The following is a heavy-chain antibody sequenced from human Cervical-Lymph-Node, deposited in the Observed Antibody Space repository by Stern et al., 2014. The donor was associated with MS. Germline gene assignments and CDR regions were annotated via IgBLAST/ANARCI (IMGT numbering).Heavy chain of an antibody. CDR2: IYWDDQK. J-gene: IGHJ4*02. CDR3: AHRTAGPFDY. Sequence: VTLKESGPALVKPTQTLTLTCTFSGFSLSTSGLGVSWIRQPPGEALEWLAYIYWDDQKRYSPSLKSRLTITKDTSKNQVVLTLTNVDPVDTATYYCAHRTAGPFDYWGQGTLVTVSS. V-gene: IGHV2-5*08. CDR1: GFSLSTSGLG.